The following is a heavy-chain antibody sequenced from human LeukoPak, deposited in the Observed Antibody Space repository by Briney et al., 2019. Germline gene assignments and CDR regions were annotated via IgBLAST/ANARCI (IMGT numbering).Heavy chain of an antibody. D-gene: IGHD2-2*01. V-gene: IGHV1-18*01. CDR1: GYTFTSYG. CDR2: ISAYNGNT. Sequence: ASVTVSCKASGYTFTSYGISWVRQAPGQGLEWMGWISAYNGNTNYAQTLRGRVTMATDTSTSTAYMELRSLRSDDTAVYYCARDLVSCSSTSCYRPSYFDLWGRGTLVTVSS. CDR3: ARDLVSCSSTSCYRPSYFDL. J-gene: IGHJ2*01.